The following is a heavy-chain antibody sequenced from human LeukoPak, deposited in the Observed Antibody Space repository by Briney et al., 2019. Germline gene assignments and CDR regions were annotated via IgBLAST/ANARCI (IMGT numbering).Heavy chain of an antibody. V-gene: IGHV4-59*08. CDR2: IYYSGSGST. Sequence: PSETLSLTCTVSGGSISPYYWRWIRQPPGKGLEWIGYIYYSGSGSTNHNPALKSRVTISVDTSKNQFSLTLSSVTAADTAVYYCARHAVYAGSGWSFDYWGKGTLVTVSS. J-gene: IGHJ4*02. CDR3: ARHAVYAGSGWSFDY. D-gene: IGHD6-19*01. CDR1: GGSISPYY.